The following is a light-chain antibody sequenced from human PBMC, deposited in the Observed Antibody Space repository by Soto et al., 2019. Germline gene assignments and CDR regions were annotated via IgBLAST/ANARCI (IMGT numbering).Light chain of an antibody. CDR1: QGITDY. Sequence: IQVTQSPSSLSASVGDRVTITFRASQGITDYLAWYQQKPGQVPNLLIYAASTLQSGVPSRFSASGSGTDFTLTITGLQHEDVATYYCQNYNSAPWTFGPGTKVDIK. J-gene: IGKJ1*01. CDR3: QNYNSAPWT. V-gene: IGKV1-27*01. CDR2: AAS.